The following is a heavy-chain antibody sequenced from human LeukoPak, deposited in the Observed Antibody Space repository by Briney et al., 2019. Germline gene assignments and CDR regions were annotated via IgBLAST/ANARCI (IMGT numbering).Heavy chain of an antibody. J-gene: IGHJ4*02. CDR2: IYYSGTT. CDR3: AREDYYDSSGYLDY. V-gene: IGHV4-31*03. Sequence: SDTLSLTCTVSGRLHSISGDYCTWLPKQRAKGLEWIGYIYYSGTTYYNPSLKSRVTISVDTSKNQFSLKLFSVTAADTAVYYCAREDYYDSSGYLDYWGQGTLVTVSS. CDR1: GRLHSISGDY. D-gene: IGHD3-22*01.